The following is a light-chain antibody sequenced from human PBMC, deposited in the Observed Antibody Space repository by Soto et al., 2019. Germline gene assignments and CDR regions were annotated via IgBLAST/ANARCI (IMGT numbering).Light chain of an antibody. J-gene: IGKJ1*01. CDR3: QQYNNWPPVT. CDR1: QSVSGN. Sequence: EIVMTQSPATLSVSPGERATLSCRASQSVSGNLAWYQQKPGQAPRLLIYGASTRATGIPARFSGSGSATEFTLTISSLQSEDFAVYYCQQYNNWPPVTFGQGTKVEIK. V-gene: IGKV3-15*01. CDR2: GAS.